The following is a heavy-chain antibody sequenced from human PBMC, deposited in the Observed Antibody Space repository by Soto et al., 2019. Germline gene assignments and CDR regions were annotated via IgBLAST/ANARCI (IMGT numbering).Heavy chain of an antibody. CDR1: GYTLTELS. J-gene: IGHJ6*02. D-gene: IGHD3-10*01. CDR3: ATGQATVRGSMDV. V-gene: IGHV1-24*01. CDR2: FDPEDGET. Sequence: ASVKVSCKVSGYTLTELSTHWVRQAPGKGLEWMGGFDPEDGETIYAQKFQGRVTMTEDTSTDTAYMELSSLRSEDTAVYYCATGQATVRGSMDVWGQGTTVTVSS.